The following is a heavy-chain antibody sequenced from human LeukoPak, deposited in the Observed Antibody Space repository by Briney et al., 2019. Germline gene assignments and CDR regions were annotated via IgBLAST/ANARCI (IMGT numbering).Heavy chain of an antibody. Sequence: GESLKISCMFSGDSAAFKWIAWVRQMPGRGLEWMGIIYSGDSDTRYSPSFQGQVSISVDKSIYTAYLQWNSLKASDTAIYYCAGREGFSDTRNWFDPWGQGTLVTVSS. CDR1: GDSAAFKW. CDR3: AGREGFSDTRNWFDP. D-gene: IGHD2-15*01. J-gene: IGHJ5*02. V-gene: IGHV5-51*01. CDR2: IYSGDSDT.